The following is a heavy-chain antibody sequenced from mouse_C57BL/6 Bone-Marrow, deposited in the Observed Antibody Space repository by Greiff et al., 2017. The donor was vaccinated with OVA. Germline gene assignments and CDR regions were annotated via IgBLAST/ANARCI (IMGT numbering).Heavy chain of an antibody. J-gene: IGHJ4*01. CDR3: ARECYDYLYAMDY. CDR2: INPNNGGT. CDR1: GYTFTDYY. Sequence: EVQLQQSGPELVKPGASVKISCKASGYTFTDYYMNWVKQSHGKSLEWIGDINPNNGGTRYNQKFKGKATLTVDKYSSTAYMDLRSLTSEDSAVYYCARECYDYLYAMDYWGQGTSVTVSS. V-gene: IGHV1-26*01. D-gene: IGHD2-4*01.